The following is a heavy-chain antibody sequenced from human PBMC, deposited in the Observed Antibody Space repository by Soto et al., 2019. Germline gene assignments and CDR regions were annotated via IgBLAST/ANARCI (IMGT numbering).Heavy chain of an antibody. CDR2: ISAYNGNT. J-gene: IGHJ6*03. V-gene: IGHV1-18*01. Sequence: VQLVQSGAEVKKPGAPVKVSCKASGYTFTSYGISWVRQAPGQGLEWMGWISAYNGNTHYAQKLHGRVTMTTDTSTSTAYMELRSLRSDDTAVYYCARDIGQWPDSGYYYYMDVWGKGTTVTVSS. CDR3: ARDIGQWPDSGYYYYMDV. D-gene: IGHD6-19*01. CDR1: GYTFTSYG.